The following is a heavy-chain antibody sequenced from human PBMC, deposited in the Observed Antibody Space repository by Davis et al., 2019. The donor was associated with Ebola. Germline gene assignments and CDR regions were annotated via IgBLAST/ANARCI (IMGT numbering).Heavy chain of an antibody. V-gene: IGHV4-34*01. CDR2: ISHRGDS. CDR3: ARVSVSYWVQITIESYGMDV. Sequence: PSETLSLTCAVYGESLTGSYWAWIRQPPGKGLEWIGEISHRGDSNYNPSLKSRTTLSIDTSKSQISLRLNSVTAADTAVYYCARVSVSYWVQITIESYGMDVWGQGTPVTVSS. CDR1: GESLTGSY. J-gene: IGHJ6*02. D-gene: IGHD3-9*01.